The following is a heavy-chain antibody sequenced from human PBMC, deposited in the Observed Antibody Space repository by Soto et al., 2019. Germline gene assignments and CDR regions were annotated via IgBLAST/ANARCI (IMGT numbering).Heavy chain of an antibody. Sequence: QVQLQQSGPGLVKPSQTLSLTCAISGDSVSSNSAAWNWIRQSPSRGLEWLGRTYYRSKWYNEYAVYVQSRLTRTPNTSKNQFSLQLNSVTPEDTAAYYCARGADTYGRPFDYWGQGTLVTVSS. CDR2: TYYRSKWYN. CDR1: GDSVSSNSAA. V-gene: IGHV6-1*01. D-gene: IGHD5-18*01. J-gene: IGHJ4*02. CDR3: ARGADTYGRPFDY.